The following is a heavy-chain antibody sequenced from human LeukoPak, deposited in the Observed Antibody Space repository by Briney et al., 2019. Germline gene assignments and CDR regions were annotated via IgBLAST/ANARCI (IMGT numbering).Heavy chain of an antibody. J-gene: IGHJ4*02. V-gene: IGHV1-18*01. CDR2: ISAYNGNT. CDR3: ARDFWSGSHTAMEISGDY. Sequence: ASVKVSCKASGYTFTSYGISWVRQAPGQGLEWMGWISAYNGNTNYAQKLQGRVTMTTDTSTSTVYMELSSLRSEDTAVYYCARDFWSGSHTAMEISGDYWGQGTLVTVSS. D-gene: IGHD3-3*01. CDR1: GYTFTSYG.